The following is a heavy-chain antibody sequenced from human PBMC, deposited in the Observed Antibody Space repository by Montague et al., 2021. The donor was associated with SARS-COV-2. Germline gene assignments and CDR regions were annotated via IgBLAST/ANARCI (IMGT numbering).Heavy chain of an antibody. V-gene: IGHV4-30-2*04. J-gene: IGHJ6*02. Sequence: NPSLKTRVTMSLDTSKNQFALKLTSVTAADTALYYCARDITLCMDVWGRGTTVTVS. D-gene: IGHD2/OR15-2a*01. CDR3: ARDITLCMDV.